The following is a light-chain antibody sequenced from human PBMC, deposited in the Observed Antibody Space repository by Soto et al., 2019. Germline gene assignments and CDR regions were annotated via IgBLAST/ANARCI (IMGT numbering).Light chain of an antibody. Sequence: EIVFKHSPGTLSLSPVDRAALSCRTSQTVSSTYFAWYQQRPGQAPRLLFSDASTRATGIPDRFSCSGSGRDFTLTISRLEPEDSAVYYCQQFGSSPITFGQGTRLEI. CDR1: QTVSSTY. CDR2: DAS. J-gene: IGKJ5*01. CDR3: QQFGSSPIT. V-gene: IGKV3-20*01.